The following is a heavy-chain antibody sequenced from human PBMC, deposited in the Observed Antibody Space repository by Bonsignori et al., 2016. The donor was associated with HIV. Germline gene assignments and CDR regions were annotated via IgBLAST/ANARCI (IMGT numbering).Heavy chain of an antibody. CDR3: ARERGDAFDI. CDR1: GDSITSGIYY. Sequence: QGQLQESGPGLVRPSQTLSLTCSVSGDSITSGIYYWNWVRQPADKGLEWIGHLYTGGTTKYNPSLKSRVTMSEDTSTNRFSLELTSVTAADTAMYYCARERGDAFDIWGQGTMVTVSP. J-gene: IGHJ3*02. V-gene: IGHV4-61*02. CDR2: LYTGGTT.